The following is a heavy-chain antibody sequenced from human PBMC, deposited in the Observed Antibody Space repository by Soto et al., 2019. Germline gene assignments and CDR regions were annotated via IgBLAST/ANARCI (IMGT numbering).Heavy chain of an antibody. V-gene: IGHV3-9*01. D-gene: IGHD6-19*01. CDR1: GFSFGDYA. CDR2: ISWNGESI. CDR3: AKDVGSSGWYDGFDA. Sequence: EVQLVESGGGLVQPGRSLRLSCAASGFSFGDYAMQWVRQVPGKGLEWVSSISWNGESIGYADSVKCRFTISRDNGKKSVYLQRNSLRGEDTALYYCAKDVGSSGWYDGFDAGGQGTLVTVS. J-gene: IGHJ5*02.